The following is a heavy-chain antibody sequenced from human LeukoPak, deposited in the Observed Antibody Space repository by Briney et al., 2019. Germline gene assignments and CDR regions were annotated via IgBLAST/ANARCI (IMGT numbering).Heavy chain of an antibody. Sequence: GGSLRLSCAASGVTYSRYAMTWFRQAPGKGLEWVSTVSYSGGSTHYADSVKGRFTISRDNSKHTLYLQMNSLRAEDTALYYCAKDHYPAAVPNYCYGLDVWGQGTTVTVSS. CDR3: AKDHYPAAVPNYCYGLDV. D-gene: IGHD6-13*01. CDR1: GVTYSRYA. CDR2: VSYSGGST. J-gene: IGHJ6*02. V-gene: IGHV3-23*01.